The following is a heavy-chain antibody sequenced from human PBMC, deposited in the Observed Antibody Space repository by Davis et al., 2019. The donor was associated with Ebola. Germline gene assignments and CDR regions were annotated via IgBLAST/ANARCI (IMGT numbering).Heavy chain of an antibody. J-gene: IGHJ6*04. Sequence: GESLKISCAASGFTFSSYGMHWVRQAPGKGLEWVAVISYDGSNKYYADSVKGRFTISRDNAKNSLYLQMNSLRDEDTAVYYCACYWNGMDVWGKGTTVTVSS. CDR2: ISYDGSNK. CDR3: ACYWNGMDV. V-gene: IGHV3-30*03. CDR1: GFTFSSYG. D-gene: IGHD2-15*01.